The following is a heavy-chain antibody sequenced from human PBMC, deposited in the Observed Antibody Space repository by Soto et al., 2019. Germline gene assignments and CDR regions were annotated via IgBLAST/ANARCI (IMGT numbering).Heavy chain of an antibody. Sequence: GESLKISCKGSGYSFTSYWIGWVRQMPGKGLEWMGIIYPGDSDTRYSPSFQGQVTISADKSISTAYLQWSSLKASDTAMYYCARHGGYYDSSGYNYYGMDVWGQGTTVTVSS. CDR2: IYPGDSDT. CDR1: GYSFTSYW. CDR3: ARHGGYYDSSGYNYYGMDV. V-gene: IGHV5-51*01. J-gene: IGHJ6*02. D-gene: IGHD3-22*01.